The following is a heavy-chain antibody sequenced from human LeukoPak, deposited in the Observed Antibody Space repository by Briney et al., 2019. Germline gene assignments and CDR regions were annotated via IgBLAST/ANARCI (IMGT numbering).Heavy chain of an antibody. Sequence: ASVKVSCKASGYTFTSYGISWVRQAPGQGLEWMGWISAYNGNTNYAQKIQGRVTLTTDTSTSTAYMELRSLRSDDTAVYYCARDRLMTTVTTVLYGMDVWGQGTPVTVSS. J-gene: IGHJ6*02. CDR1: GYTFTSYG. V-gene: IGHV1-18*01. CDR2: ISAYNGNT. CDR3: ARDRLMTTVTTVLYGMDV. D-gene: IGHD4-17*01.